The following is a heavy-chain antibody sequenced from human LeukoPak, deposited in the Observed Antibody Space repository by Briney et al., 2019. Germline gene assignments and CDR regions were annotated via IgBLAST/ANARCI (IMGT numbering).Heavy chain of an antibody. V-gene: IGHV3-33*01. D-gene: IGHD6-19*01. Sequence: GRSLRLSCAASGFTFSNYGMHWVRQAPGKGLEWVAVIWYDGRNKYYADSVKGRFAISRDNSKNTLYLQMNSLRAEDTAVYYCAREPNSGWPYYYYGMDVWGQGTTVTVSS. CDR1: GFTFSNYG. CDR2: IWYDGRNK. CDR3: AREPNSGWPYYYYGMDV. J-gene: IGHJ6*02.